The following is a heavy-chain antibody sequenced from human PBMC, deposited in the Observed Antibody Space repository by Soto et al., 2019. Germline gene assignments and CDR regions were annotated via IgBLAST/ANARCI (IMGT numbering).Heavy chain of an antibody. V-gene: IGHV4-30-2*01. D-gene: IGHD1-26*01. CDR2: IYHSGST. CDR1: GGSISSGGYS. Sequence: SETLSLTCSVSGGSISSGGYSWGWIRQPPGKGLEWIGYIYHSGSTYYNPSLKSRVTISVDRSKNQFSLKLSSVTAADTAVYYCARCILGVGCFDYWGQGTLVTVSS. CDR3: ARCILGVGCFDY. J-gene: IGHJ4*02.